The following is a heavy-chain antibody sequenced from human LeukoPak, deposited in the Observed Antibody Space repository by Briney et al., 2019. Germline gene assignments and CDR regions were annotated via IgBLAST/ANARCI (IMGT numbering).Heavy chain of an antibody. Sequence: PGGSLRLSCAASGFTFSSYWMHWVRQAPGKGLVWVSRINSDGSSTSYADSVKGRFTISRDNAKNTLYLQMNSLRAEDTAVYYCAKEGWELQETSYYYYMDVWGKGTTVTVSS. CDR2: INSDGSST. J-gene: IGHJ6*03. CDR1: GFTFSSYW. D-gene: IGHD1-26*01. V-gene: IGHV3-74*01. CDR3: AKEGWELQETSYYYYMDV.